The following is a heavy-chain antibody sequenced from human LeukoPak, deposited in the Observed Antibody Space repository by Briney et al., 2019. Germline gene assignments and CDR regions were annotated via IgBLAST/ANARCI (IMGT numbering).Heavy chain of an antibody. J-gene: IGHJ4*02. CDR2: ISGSGSTI. Sequence: PGGSLRLSCAASGFTFSDYYMSWIRQAPGKGLEWVSYISGSGSTIYYADSVKGRFTISRDNSKNTLYLQMNSLRAEDTAVYYCAKDTTQVVPAAILDYWGQGTLVTVSS. V-gene: IGHV3-11*04. CDR3: AKDTTQVVPAAILDY. D-gene: IGHD2-2*01. CDR1: GFTFSDYY.